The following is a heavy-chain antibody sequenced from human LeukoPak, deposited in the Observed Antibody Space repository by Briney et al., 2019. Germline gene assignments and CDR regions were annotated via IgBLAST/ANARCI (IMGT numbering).Heavy chain of an antibody. D-gene: IGHD3-22*01. J-gene: IGHJ5*02. Sequence: GGSLRLSCAASGFTFSSYGMHWVRQAPGKGLEWVAVISYDGSNKYYADSVKGRFTISRDNSKNTLYLQMNSLRAEDTAVYYCARAVVSYNWFDPWGQGTLVTVSS. V-gene: IGHV3-30*03. CDR3: ARAVVSYNWFDP. CDR1: GFTFSSYG. CDR2: ISYDGSNK.